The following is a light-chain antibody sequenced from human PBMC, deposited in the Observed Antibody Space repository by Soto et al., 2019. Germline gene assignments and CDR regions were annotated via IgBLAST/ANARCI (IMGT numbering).Light chain of an antibody. CDR1: SSNIGTGYD. J-gene: IGLJ1*01. CDR2: GNT. CDR3: QSYDNFSWV. V-gene: IGLV1-40*01. Sequence: QAVVTQPPSVSGAPGQRVTISCTGSSSNIGTGYDVHWYRQLPGTAPKLLIYGNTNRPSGVPDRFSASKSGTSASLAITGLQAEDEADYYCQSYDNFSWVFGTGTKVTVL.